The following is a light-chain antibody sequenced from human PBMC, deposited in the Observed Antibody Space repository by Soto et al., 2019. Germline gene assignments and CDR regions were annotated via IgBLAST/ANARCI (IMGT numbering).Light chain of an antibody. Sequence: QSALTQPASVSGSPGQSITISCTGTSSDVGGYNSVSWYQQHPGKAPKVMIYDVTNRPSGVSNRFSGSKSGNTASLTISEPQAEDEADYYCSSYTSSTTRVFGTGTKVTVL. V-gene: IGLV2-14*01. CDR3: SSYTSSTTRV. CDR2: DVT. CDR1: SSDVGGYNS. J-gene: IGLJ1*01.